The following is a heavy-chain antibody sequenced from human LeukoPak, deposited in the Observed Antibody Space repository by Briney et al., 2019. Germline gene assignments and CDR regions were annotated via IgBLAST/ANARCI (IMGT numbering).Heavy chain of an antibody. D-gene: IGHD1-26*01. CDR2: IYTGGST. J-gene: IGHJ4*02. Sequence: GGSLRLSCVASGFTVSSNYMSWVRQAPGKGLEWVSVIYTGGSTYYADSVKGRFTISRDNSKNTLYLQMSSLRAEDTAVYYCARFSSGSFDYWGQGTLVTVSS. CDR3: ARFSSGSFDY. V-gene: IGHV3-53*01. CDR1: GFTVSSNY.